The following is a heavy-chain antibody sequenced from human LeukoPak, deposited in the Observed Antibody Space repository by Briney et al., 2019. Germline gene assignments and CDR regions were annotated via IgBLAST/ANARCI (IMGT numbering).Heavy chain of an antibody. D-gene: IGHD6-6*01. CDR2: IIPIFGTA. Sequence: ASVKVSCKASGGTFSSYAISWVRQAPGQGLEWMGGIIPIFGTANYAQKFQGRVTITTDESTSTAYMELSSLRSEDTAVYYCARGTSLVFASGPFDPWGQGTLVTVSS. CDR3: ARGTSLVFASGPFDP. CDR1: GGTFSSYA. V-gene: IGHV1-69*05. J-gene: IGHJ5*02.